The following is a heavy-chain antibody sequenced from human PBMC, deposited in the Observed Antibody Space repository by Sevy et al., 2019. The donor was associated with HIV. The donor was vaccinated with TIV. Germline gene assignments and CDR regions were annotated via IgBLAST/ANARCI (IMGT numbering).Heavy chain of an antibody. CDR1: GFNFPNSA. CDR2: IVLGKGNT. J-gene: IGHJ5*02. V-gene: IGHV1-58*01. Sequence: ASVKVSCKASGFNFPNSAVQWVRQSRGQRLEWIGRIVLGKGNTDYGQKFQERVTITRDLSTSTVYLEVNSLRSEDTAMYYCAAVLIVPPQALDPWGRGTLVTVSS. CDR3: AAVLIVPPQALDP. D-gene: IGHD3-16*01.